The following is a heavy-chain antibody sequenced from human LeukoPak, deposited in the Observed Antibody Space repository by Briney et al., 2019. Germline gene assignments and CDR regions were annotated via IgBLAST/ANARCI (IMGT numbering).Heavy chain of an antibody. CDR1: GFTFSSYW. CDR2: INSDGSST. CDR3: ARGTHSRGWYNSFDY. D-gene: IGHD6-19*01. Sequence: PGGSLRLSCAASGFTFSSYWMHWVRQAPGKGLVWVSRINSDGSSTNYADSVKGRFTISRDNAKNTLYLQMNSLRAEDTAVYYCARGTHSRGWYNSFDYWGQGTLVTVSS. J-gene: IGHJ4*02. V-gene: IGHV3-74*01.